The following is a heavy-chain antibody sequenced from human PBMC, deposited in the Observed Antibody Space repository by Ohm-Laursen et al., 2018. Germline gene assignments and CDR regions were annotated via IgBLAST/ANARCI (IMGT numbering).Heavy chain of an antibody. V-gene: IGHV3-9*01. D-gene: IGHD3-22*01. Sequence: PGLSCSAPGFTFYDHAMVLVPQAPGEGLGWGSGISRNRGKIGYADSVKGRFTISRDNARNSLYLQINSLTAEDTALYYCAKDQGRNDYYDSTGYDYWGQGTLVTVSS. J-gene: IGHJ4*02. CDR1: GFTFYDHA. CDR2: ISRNRGKI. CDR3: AKDQGRNDYYDSTGYDY.